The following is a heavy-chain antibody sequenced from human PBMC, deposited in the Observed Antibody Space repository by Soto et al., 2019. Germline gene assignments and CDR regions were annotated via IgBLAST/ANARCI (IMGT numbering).Heavy chain of an antibody. CDR2: IDPGDTYA. J-gene: IGHJ5*02. D-gene: IGHD2-2*01. Sequence: GESLKISCTGFGYTFTTSWISWVRQMPGKGLEWMGRIDPGDTYATYSPAFQGHVTISADKATSTAYLQWSSLKASDTAMYFCARIYCTTTTCDSWFDPWGQGTQVTVSS. CDR1: GYTFTTSW. V-gene: IGHV5-10-1*01. CDR3: ARIYCTTTTCDSWFDP.